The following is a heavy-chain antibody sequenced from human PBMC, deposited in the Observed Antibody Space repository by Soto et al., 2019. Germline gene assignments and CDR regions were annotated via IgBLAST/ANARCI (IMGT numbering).Heavy chain of an antibody. Sequence: QVQLVESGGGVVQPGRSLRLSCAASGFTFSNSAMHWVRQAPGKGLEWLAVISYDGTNKNYADSVKDRFTISRDNSKNSLYLQMNSLRDEDTAVYYCARPRYAGSSCGPFDYWGQGTLVTVSS. V-gene: IGHV3-30-3*01. CDR2: ISYDGTNK. D-gene: IGHD1-26*01. CDR3: ARPRYAGSSCGPFDY. CDR1: GFTFSNSA. J-gene: IGHJ4*02.